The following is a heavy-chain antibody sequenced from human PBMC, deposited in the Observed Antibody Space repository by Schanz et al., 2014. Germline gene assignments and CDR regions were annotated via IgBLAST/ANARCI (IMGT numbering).Heavy chain of an antibody. CDR2: IWYDGSNK. J-gene: IGHJ4*02. Sequence: QVHLVESGGGVVQPGRSLRLSCAASGFTFSSYGMHWVRQAPGRGLEWVALIWYDGSNKYYAESVKGRFTISRDNPKNTLYLQMNSLRAEDTAVYYCVRDKKGFVAVAGRAPFDYWGQGTLVTVSS. CDR1: GFTFSSYG. D-gene: IGHD6-19*01. CDR3: VRDKKGFVAVAGRAPFDY. V-gene: IGHV3-33*01.